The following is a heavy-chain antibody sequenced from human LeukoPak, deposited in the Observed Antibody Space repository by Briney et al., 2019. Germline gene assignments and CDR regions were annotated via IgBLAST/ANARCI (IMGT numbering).Heavy chain of an antibody. CDR1: GGSISSGGYY. D-gene: IGHD3-16*01. CDR3: ARETRLTGFFGGLGFNY. CDR2: IYDNGNT. V-gene: IGHV4-61*08. Sequence: SETLSLTCTVSGGSISSGGYYWSWIRQPPGKGLEWIGYIYDNGNTNYNPSLKSRVTMSVDTSKNQFSMKLSSVTAADTATYYCARETRLTGFFGGLGFNYWGQGTLVTVSS. J-gene: IGHJ4*02.